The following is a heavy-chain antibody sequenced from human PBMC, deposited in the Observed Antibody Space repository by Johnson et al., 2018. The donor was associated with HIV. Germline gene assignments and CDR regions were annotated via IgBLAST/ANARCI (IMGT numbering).Heavy chain of an antibody. CDR3: ARDQRGDIGAFDI. D-gene: IGHD5-12*01. CDR1: GFTFSQFA. Sequence: VQLVESGGGVVQPGRSLRLSCAASGFTFSQFAMHWVRQAPGKGLEWVAIISYDGTKKYYADSVRGRFIISRDNSKNTLYLQMNSLRAEDTAVYYCARDQRGDIGAFDIWGQGTMVTVSS. J-gene: IGHJ3*02. V-gene: IGHV3-30*04. CDR2: ISYDGTKK.